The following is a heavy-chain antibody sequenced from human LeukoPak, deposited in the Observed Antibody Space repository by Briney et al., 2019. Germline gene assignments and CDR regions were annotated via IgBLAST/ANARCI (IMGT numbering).Heavy chain of an antibody. Sequence: PGGSLRLSCAASGFTFSSYAMHWVRQAPGKGLEWVAVISYDGSNKYYADSVKGRFTISRDNSKNTLYLQMNSLRAEDTAVYYCARDFFKYYYDSSGPSDYWGQGTLVTVSS. CDR2: ISYDGSNK. J-gene: IGHJ4*02. CDR3: ARDFFKYYYDSSGPSDY. D-gene: IGHD3-22*01. V-gene: IGHV3-30-3*01. CDR1: GFTFSSYA.